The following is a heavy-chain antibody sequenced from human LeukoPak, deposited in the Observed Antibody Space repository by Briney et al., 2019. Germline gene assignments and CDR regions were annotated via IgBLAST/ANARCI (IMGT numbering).Heavy chain of an antibody. CDR2: INSDGSIT. J-gene: IGHJ6*02. Sequence: GGSLRLSCAASGFTFTAYWMHWVRQAPGKGLVWVSHINSDGSITSYADSVKGRFTISRDNAKNTLYLQMNSLRAEDTAVYYCARDAVDTANAVWGQGTTVTVSS. D-gene: IGHD5-18*01. CDR1: GFTFTAYW. V-gene: IGHV3-74*01. CDR3: ARDAVDTANAV.